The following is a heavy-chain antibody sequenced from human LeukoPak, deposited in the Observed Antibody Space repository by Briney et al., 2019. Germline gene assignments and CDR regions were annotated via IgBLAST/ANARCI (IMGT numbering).Heavy chain of an antibody. CDR2: IRSKAYGGTT. CDR1: GFTFGDYA. V-gene: IGHV3-49*03. D-gene: IGHD3-22*01. Sequence: GGSLRLSCTASGFTFGDYAMSWFRQAPGKGLEWVGFIRSKAYGGTTEYAASVKGRFTISRDDSKSIAYLQMNSLKTEDTAVYYCTRDPDYYDSSGYYYAPFDYWGQGTLVTVSS. J-gene: IGHJ4*02. CDR3: TRDPDYYDSSGYYYAPFDY.